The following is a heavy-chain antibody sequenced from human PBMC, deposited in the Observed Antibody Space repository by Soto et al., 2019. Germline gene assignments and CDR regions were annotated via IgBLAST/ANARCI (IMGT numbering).Heavy chain of an antibody. CDR1: GYTFTSYG. CDR2: ISAYNGNT. D-gene: IGHD1-7*01. J-gene: IGHJ6*02. Sequence: GASVKVSCKASGYTFTSYGISWVRQAPGQGLEWMGWISAYNGNTNYAQKLQGRVTMTTDTSTSTAYMELRSLRSDDTAVYYCARDPRYNWNYVYYYYGMDVWGQGTTVTVS. V-gene: IGHV1-18*01. CDR3: ARDPRYNWNYVYYYYGMDV.